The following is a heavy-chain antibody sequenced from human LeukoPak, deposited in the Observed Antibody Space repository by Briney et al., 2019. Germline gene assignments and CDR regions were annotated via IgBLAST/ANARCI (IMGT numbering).Heavy chain of an antibody. D-gene: IGHD3-22*01. CDR2: IYSGGST. CDR1: GFTLSSNY. CDR3: AKTPHCYDSSGCSFTYFDL. J-gene: IGHJ2*01. Sequence: PGGSLRLSCAASGFTLSSNYMSWVRQAPGKGLEWVSVIYSGGSTYYADSVKGRVTISRDNSKNTLYLQMNSLRAEDTAVYYCAKTPHCYDSSGCSFTYFDLWGRGTLVTVSS. V-gene: IGHV3-53*01.